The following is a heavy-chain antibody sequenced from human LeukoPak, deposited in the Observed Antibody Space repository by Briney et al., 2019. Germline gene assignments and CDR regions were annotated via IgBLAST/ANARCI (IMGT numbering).Heavy chain of an antibody. Sequence: GGSLRLLCADSGFTVSSNYVRWVRQAPGKGLEWVSVIYSGGSTHYADSVKGRFTISRDNSKNTLFLQMNSLRAEDTAVYYCAKMTSGYYYTAFDIWAHRTMVTVSS. J-gene: IGHJ3*02. CDR3: AKMTSGYYYTAFDI. CDR2: IYSGGST. V-gene: IGHV3-66*01. CDR1: GFTVSSNY. D-gene: IGHD3-22*01.